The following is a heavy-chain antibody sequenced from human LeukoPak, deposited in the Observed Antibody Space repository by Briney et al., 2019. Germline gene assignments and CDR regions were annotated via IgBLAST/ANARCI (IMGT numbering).Heavy chain of an antibody. CDR2: IKQDASEK. V-gene: IGHV3-7*01. J-gene: IGHJ4*02. D-gene: IGHD6-13*01. Sequence: PGGSLRLSCAASGFPFSSYWMSWVRQAPGKGLEWVANIKQDASEKNFVESVKGRFTISRDNAKKLLYLQMNSLRAEDTAVYYCARDWQQLAPGSYFDYWGQGTQVTVSS. CDR3: ARDWQQLAPGSYFDY. CDR1: GFPFSSYW.